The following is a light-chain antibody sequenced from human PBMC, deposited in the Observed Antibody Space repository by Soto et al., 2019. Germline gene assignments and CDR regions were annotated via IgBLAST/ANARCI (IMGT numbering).Light chain of an antibody. Sequence: EIQMTQSPSSLSAAVGARVTITCRASQGTSSYLNWYQPKPGKDPKLLIYGESSLQSGVPSRFSGSGSGKDGTLTISSLQPEESATDFGKQRYRNPITVGQGTRLEIK. CDR2: GES. CDR3: KQRYRNPIT. V-gene: IGKV1-39*01. J-gene: IGKJ5*01. CDR1: QGTSSY.